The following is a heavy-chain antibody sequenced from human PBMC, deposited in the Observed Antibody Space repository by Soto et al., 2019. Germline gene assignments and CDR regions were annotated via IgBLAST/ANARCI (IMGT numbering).Heavy chain of an antibody. V-gene: IGHV4-59*01. CDR1: GGSISSYY. CDR3: AGLEWLLSPWDYYYYMDV. D-gene: IGHD3-3*01. CDR2: IYYSGST. Sequence: SETLSLTCTVSGGSISSYYWSWIRQPPGKGLEWIGYIYYSGSTNYNPSLKSRVTISVDTSKNQFSLKLSSVTAADTAVYYCAGLEWLLSPWDYYYYMDVWGKGTTVTVSS. J-gene: IGHJ6*03.